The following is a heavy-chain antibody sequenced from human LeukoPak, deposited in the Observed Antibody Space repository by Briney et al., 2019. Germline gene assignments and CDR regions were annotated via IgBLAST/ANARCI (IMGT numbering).Heavy chain of an antibody. D-gene: IGHD3-3*01. CDR1: GGSLSGSY. V-gene: IGHV4-34*01. CDR2: INHSGSA. J-gene: IGHJ4*02. CDR3: ARARRDSGYYKVDY. Sequence: SETLSLTCAVYGGSLSGSYWSWIRQPPGKGLEWIGEINHSGSANYNPSLKSRVTLSIDKSKNQFSLNLNSVTAADTAVYYCARARRDSGYYKVDYWGQGTLATVSS.